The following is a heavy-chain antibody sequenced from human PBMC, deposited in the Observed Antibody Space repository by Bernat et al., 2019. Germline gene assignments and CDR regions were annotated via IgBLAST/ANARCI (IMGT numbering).Heavy chain of an antibody. D-gene: IGHD3-22*01. CDR3: ARDLKNYYDSSGYYSPAYYFDS. V-gene: IGHV4-31*03. J-gene: IGHJ4*02. CDR2: IYYSGST. CDR1: GGSISSGGYY. Sequence: QVQLQESGPGLVKPSQTLSLTCTVSGGSISSGGYYWSWIRQHPGKGLEWIGYIYYSGSTYYNPSLKSRVTISVDTSKNQFSLKLSSVTAADTAVYYCARDLKNYYDSSGYYSPAYYFDSWGQGTLVTVSS.